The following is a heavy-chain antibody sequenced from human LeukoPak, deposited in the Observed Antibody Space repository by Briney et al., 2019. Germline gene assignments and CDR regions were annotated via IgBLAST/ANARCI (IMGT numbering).Heavy chain of an antibody. Sequence: GGSLRLSCAASGFTFSDYYMSWIRQAPGKGLEWVSYISSSGSTIYYADSVKGRFTISRDNAKNSLYLQMNSLRAEDTAVYYCARDLRYFDWSLNYFDYWGQGTLVTVSS. J-gene: IGHJ4*02. CDR1: GFTFSDYY. CDR2: ISSSGSTI. V-gene: IGHV3-11*01. D-gene: IGHD3-9*01. CDR3: ARDLRYFDWSLNYFDY.